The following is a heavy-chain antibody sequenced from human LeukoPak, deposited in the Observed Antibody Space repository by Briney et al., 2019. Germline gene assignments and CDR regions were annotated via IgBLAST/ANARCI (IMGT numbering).Heavy chain of an antibody. CDR1: GFTFSSYW. Sequence: GGSLSLSCVASGFTFSSYWMTWVRQAPGKGLEWVANIRQDGSDKYYVDSVKGRFTISRDNAKNSLYLQMNSLRAEDTAVYYCARTTHDSEGYWGQGTLVTVSS. J-gene: IGHJ4*02. D-gene: IGHD4-11*01. CDR3: ARTTHDSEGY. V-gene: IGHV3-7*04. CDR2: IRQDGSDK.